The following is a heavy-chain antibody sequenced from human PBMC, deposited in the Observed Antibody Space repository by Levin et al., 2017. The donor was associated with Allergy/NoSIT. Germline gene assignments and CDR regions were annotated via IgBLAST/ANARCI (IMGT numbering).Heavy chain of an antibody. Sequence: SETLSLTCVVYGGSFSGYYWSWIRQPPGKGLEWIGEINHSGSTTYNPSLKSRVTISVDTSKNQFSLKLSSVTAADTAVYYCARGAGAWRGPKYFQLWGQGTLVTVSS. V-gene: IGHV4-34*01. D-gene: IGHD3-10*01. J-gene: IGHJ1*01. CDR1: GGSFSGYY. CDR2: INHSGST. CDR3: ARGAGAWRGPKYFQL.